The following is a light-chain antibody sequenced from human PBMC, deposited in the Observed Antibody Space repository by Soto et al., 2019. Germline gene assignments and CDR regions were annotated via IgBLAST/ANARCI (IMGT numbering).Light chain of an antibody. Sequence: QSALTQPRSVSGSPGQSVTISCTGTSSDVGGFKYVSWYQQHPGKAPKLIIFDASKRPSGVPDRFSGSKSGYTASLTISGLQGEDEADYCCCSYAANYVRFGGGTKVTVL. J-gene: IGLJ2*01. CDR1: SSDVGGFKY. V-gene: IGLV2-11*01. CDR3: CSYAANYVR. CDR2: DAS.